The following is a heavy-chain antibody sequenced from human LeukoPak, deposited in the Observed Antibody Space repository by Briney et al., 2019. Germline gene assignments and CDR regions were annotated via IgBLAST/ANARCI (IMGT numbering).Heavy chain of an antibody. D-gene: IGHD4-17*01. J-gene: IGHJ6*02. CDR3: ARPATVTTKGTGYYYGMDV. Sequence: SVKVSCKSSGYTFVGYYMYWVRQAPGQGLEWMGCINPNTGDTHFAQKFQGRVAMTRDTSISTAYIELTRLRSDDTAVYYCARPATVTTKGTGYYYGMDVWGQGTTVTVSS. V-gene: IGHV1-2*02. CDR2: INPNTGDT. CDR1: GYTFVGYY.